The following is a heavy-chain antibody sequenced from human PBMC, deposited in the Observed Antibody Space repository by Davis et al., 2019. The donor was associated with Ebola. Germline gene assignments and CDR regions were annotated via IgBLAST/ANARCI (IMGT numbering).Heavy chain of an antibody. Sequence: MPSETLSLTCAVYGGSFTDYLWSWIRQPPGKGLEWIGEISHGGISDYNPSLKSRVTISVDKSKNQFSLKLSSVTAADTAVYYCARVRAFRVTGTHDYWGQGTLVTVSS. J-gene: IGHJ4*02. V-gene: IGHV4-34*01. CDR2: ISHGGIS. D-gene: IGHD2-8*02. CDR1: GGSFTDYL. CDR3: ARVRAFRVTGTHDY.